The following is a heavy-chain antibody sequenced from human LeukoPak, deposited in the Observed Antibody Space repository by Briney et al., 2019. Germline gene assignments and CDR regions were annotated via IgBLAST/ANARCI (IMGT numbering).Heavy chain of an antibody. CDR3: ARDSGSQAFDY. J-gene: IGHJ4*02. CDR1: GFTFSSYA. Sequence: PGRSLRLSCAASGFTFSSYAMHWVRQAPGKGLEWVAVISYDGSNKYYADSVKGRFTISRDNSKNTLYLQMNSLRAEDTAVYYCARDSGSQAFDYRGQGTLVTVSS. V-gene: IGHV3-30*01. D-gene: IGHD1-26*01. CDR2: ISYDGSNK.